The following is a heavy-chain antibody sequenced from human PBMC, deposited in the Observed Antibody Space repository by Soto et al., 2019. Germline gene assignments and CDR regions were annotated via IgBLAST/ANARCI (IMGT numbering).Heavy chain of an antibody. Sequence: TLSLTCAVYGGSFSGYFWSWIRQPPGKGLEWIGEINHSGSTNYNPSLKSRVTMSVDTSKNQFSLKLSSVTAADTAVYYCARGEQIIDYWGQGTLVTVSS. CDR1: GGSFSGYF. V-gene: IGHV4-34*01. CDR2: INHSGST. CDR3: ARGEQIIDY. J-gene: IGHJ4*02.